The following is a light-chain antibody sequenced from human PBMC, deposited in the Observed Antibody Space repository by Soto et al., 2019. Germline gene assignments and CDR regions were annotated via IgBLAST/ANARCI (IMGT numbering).Light chain of an antibody. CDR2: GAS. Sequence: EIVLTQSPGTLSLSPGGRATLSCRASRRVSSSFLAWYQQKPGQAPRLLIYGASSRATGIPDRFSGSGSGTDFTLTITRLEPEDFGVYYCQQYGSSPPLTIGGGTKVEIK. V-gene: IGKV3-20*01. CDR3: QQYGSSPPLT. J-gene: IGKJ4*02. CDR1: RRVSSSF.